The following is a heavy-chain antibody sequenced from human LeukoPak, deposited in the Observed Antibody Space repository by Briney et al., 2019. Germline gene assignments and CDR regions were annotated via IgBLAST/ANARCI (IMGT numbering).Heavy chain of an antibody. J-gene: IGHJ4*02. CDR2: ISGSGGST. V-gene: IGHV3-23*01. D-gene: IGHD3-22*01. Sequence: PGGSLRLSCAASGFTFSSYAMSWVRQAPGKGLEWVSAISGSGGSTYYADSVKGRFTISRDNSKNTLYLQMNSLRAEDTAVYYCASSAYGIVVVPIDYWGQGTLVTVSS. CDR3: ASSAYGIVVVPIDY. CDR1: GFTFSSYA.